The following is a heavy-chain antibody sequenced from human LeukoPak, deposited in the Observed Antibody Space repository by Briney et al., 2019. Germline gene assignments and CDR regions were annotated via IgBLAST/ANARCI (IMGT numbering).Heavy chain of an antibody. V-gene: IGHV3-7*01. CDR1: GFTFSSYT. D-gene: IGHD3-10*01. J-gene: IGHJ4*02. Sequence: PGGSLRLSCAASGFTFSSYTMSWVRQAPGKGLEWAANIKQDGSEKYYVDSVKGRFTISRDNAKNSLYLQMNSLRAEDTAVYYCARALLGGYGSGSLQGSAPNYWGQGTLVTVSS. CDR3: ARALLGGYGSGSLQGSAPNY. CDR2: IKQDGSEK.